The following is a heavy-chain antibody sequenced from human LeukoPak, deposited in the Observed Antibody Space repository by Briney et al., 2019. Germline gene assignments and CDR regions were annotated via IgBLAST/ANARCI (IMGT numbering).Heavy chain of an antibody. V-gene: IGHV1-2*02. D-gene: IGHD2-21*02. Sequence: ASVKVSCKASGYTFTGYYMHWVRQAPGQGLEWMGWINPNSGGTNYAQKFQGRVTMTEDTSTDTAYMELSSLRSEGTAVYYCASSPAVVVTASGAFDIWGQGTMVTVSS. CDR1: GYTFTGYY. CDR2: INPNSGGT. J-gene: IGHJ3*02. CDR3: ASSPAVVVTASGAFDI.